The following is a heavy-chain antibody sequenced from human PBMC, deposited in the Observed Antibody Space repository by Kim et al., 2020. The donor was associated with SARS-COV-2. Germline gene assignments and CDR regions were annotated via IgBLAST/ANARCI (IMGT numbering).Heavy chain of an antibody. CDR1: GGSISSSSYY. J-gene: IGHJ4*02. CDR3: ARLPGWYKTYYFDY. CDR2: IYYSGST. Sequence: SETLSLTCTVSGGSISSSSYYWGWIRQPPGKGLEWIGSIYYSGSTYYNPSLKSRVTISVHTSKNQFSLKLSSVTAADTAVYYCARLPGWYKTYYFDYWGQGTQVTVSS. V-gene: IGHV4-39*01. D-gene: IGHD6-19*01.